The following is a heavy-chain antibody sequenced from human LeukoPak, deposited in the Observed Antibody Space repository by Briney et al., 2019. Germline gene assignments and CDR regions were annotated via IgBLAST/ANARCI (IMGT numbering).Heavy chain of an antibody. CDR3: AKVRRGRAAAGTYFDY. J-gene: IGHJ4*02. CDR2: ISGSGGST. V-gene: IGHV3-23*01. CDR1: GFTFSSYA. Sequence: HPGGSRGPSCAASGFTFSSYARSGVSQAPGKGLEWVSAISGSGGSTYYADSVKGRFTISRDNSKNTLYLQMNSLRAEDTAVYYCAKVRRGRAAAGTYFDYWGQGTLVTVSS. D-gene: IGHD6-25*01.